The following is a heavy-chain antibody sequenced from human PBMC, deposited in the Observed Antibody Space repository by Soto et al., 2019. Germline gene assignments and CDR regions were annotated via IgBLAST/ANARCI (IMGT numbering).Heavy chain of an antibody. CDR1: GGSISGYY. Sequence: TSETLSLTCTVSGGSISGYYWSWIRQSPEKGLEYIGYISYSGSTNYNPSLKSRVTTSLDTSKNQFSLKLSSVTAADTAIYYCARLNFDILTGYYAFDIWGQGTMVTVSS. V-gene: IGHV4-59*08. D-gene: IGHD3-9*01. CDR3: ARLNFDILTGYYAFDI. CDR2: ISYSGST. J-gene: IGHJ3*02.